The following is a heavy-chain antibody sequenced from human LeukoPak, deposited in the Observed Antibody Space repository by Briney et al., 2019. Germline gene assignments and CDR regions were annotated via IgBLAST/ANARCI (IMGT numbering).Heavy chain of an antibody. D-gene: IGHD3-22*01. J-gene: IGHJ4*02. Sequence: GGSLRLSCAASGFTFSSYAMSWARQAPGKGLEWVSRISASGGGTFYAGSVEGRFIISRDNSKNTLSLQMNSLRAEDTAIYYCAKDKYHDSSGTFDYWGQGTLVTVSS. CDR2: ISASGGGT. CDR3: AKDKYHDSSGTFDY. V-gene: IGHV3-23*01. CDR1: GFTFSSYA.